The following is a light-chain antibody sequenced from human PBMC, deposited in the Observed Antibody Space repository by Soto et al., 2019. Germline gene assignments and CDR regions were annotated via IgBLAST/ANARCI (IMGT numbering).Light chain of an antibody. CDR3: SSYTSSSTPLYV. Sequence: XSVLTQPASVSGSPGQSSTISCTGTSSDVCGYNYVSWYQQHPGKAPKLMIYDVSNRPSGVSNRFSGSKSGNTASLTISGLQAEDEADYYCSSYTSSSTPLYVFGTGNKVTVL. CDR2: DVS. J-gene: IGLJ1*01. CDR1: SSDVCGYNY. V-gene: IGLV2-14*01.